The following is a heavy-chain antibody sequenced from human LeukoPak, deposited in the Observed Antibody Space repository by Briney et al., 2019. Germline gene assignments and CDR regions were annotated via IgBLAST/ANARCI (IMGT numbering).Heavy chain of an antibody. CDR1: GGTFSSYT. V-gene: IGHV1-2*02. J-gene: IGHJ4*02. CDR3: GIVGAQGYYFDY. CDR2: INPNSGGT. Sequence: ASVKVSCKASGGTFSSYTISWLRQAPGQGLEWMGWINPNSGGTNYAQKFQGRVTMTRDTSISTAYMELSRLRSDDTAVYYCGIVGAQGYYFDYWGQGTLVTVSS. D-gene: IGHD1-26*01.